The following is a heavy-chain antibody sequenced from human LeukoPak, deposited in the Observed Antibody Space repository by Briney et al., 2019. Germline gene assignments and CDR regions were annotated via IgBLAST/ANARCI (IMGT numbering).Heavy chain of an antibody. CDR3: ASLTSSWYVYYYYGMDV. CDR1: GGSISSSSYY. CDR2: IYYSGST. Sequence: SETLSLTCTVSGGSISSSSYYWGWIRQPPGKGLEWIGSIYYSGSTYYNPSLKSRVTISVDTSKNQFSLKLSSVTAADTAVYYCASLTSSWYVYYYYGMDVWGQGTTVTVSS. D-gene: IGHD6-13*01. J-gene: IGHJ6*02. V-gene: IGHV4-39*01.